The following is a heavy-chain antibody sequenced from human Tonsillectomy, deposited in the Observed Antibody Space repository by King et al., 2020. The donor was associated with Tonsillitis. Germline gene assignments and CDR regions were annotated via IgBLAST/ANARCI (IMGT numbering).Heavy chain of an antibody. J-gene: IGHJ4*02. CDR2: ISTSGSTI. V-gene: IGHV3-48*03. D-gene: IGHD1-1*01. CDR1: GFTFSSYE. Sequence: VQLVESGGGLVQPGGSLRLSCAASGFTFSSYEMNWVRQAPGKGLEWGSYISTSGSTIYYAESVKGRFTISRDNANNSLYLQMNSLRAEDTAVYYCAREKGGYDWGQGTLVTVSS. CDR3: AREKGGYD.